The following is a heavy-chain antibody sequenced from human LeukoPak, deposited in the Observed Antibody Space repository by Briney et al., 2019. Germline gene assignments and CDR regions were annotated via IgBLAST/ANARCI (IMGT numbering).Heavy chain of an antibody. CDR1: GFTFSDYY. CDR3: ATSLLWFGELTVHFDY. J-gene: IGHJ4*02. D-gene: IGHD3-10*01. Sequence: GGSLRPSCAASGFTFSDYYMSWIRQAPGKGLEWVSYISSSGSTIYYADSVKGRFTISRDNAKNSLYLQMNSLRAEDTAVYYCATSLLWFGELTVHFDYWGQGTLVTVSS. V-gene: IGHV3-11*01. CDR2: ISSSGSTI.